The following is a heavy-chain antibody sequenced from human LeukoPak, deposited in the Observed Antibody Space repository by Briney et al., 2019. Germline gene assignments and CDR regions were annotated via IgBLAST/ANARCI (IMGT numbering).Heavy chain of an antibody. J-gene: IGHJ6*03. V-gene: IGHV4-4*07. Sequence: SETLSLTCTVSGGSISSYYWSWIRQPAGRGLEWIGRIYTSGSTNYNPSLKSRVTMSVDTSKNQFSLKLSSVTAADTAVYYCARGVAAAVPYYYYMDVWGKGTTVTVSS. D-gene: IGHD6-13*01. CDR3: ARGVAAAVPYYYYMDV. CDR1: GGSISSYY. CDR2: IYTSGST.